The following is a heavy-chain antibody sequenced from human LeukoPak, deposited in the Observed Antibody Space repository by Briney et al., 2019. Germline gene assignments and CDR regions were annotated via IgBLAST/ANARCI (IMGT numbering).Heavy chain of an antibody. Sequence: GGSLRLSCAASGFTFSSYSMNWVRLAPGKGLEWVSYISSSSSAIYYADSVKGRFTISRDNAKNSLYLQMNSLRAEDTAVYYCARGQRLIQSFSYWGQGTLVTVSS. V-gene: IGHV3-48*04. CDR1: GFTFSSYS. CDR2: ISSSSSAI. D-gene: IGHD6-25*01. CDR3: ARGQRLIQSFSY. J-gene: IGHJ4*02.